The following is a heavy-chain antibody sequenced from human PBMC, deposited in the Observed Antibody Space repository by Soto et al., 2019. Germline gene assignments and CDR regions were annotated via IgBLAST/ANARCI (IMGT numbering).Heavy chain of an antibody. V-gene: IGHV4-31*03. J-gene: IGHJ4*02. Sequence: LSLTCTVSGDSISSGGYYWGWIRQHPGKGLEWIGYIYHSGITNYNPSLKSRLSILRDTSKNHFSLELSSVTAADTAVYYCASCNGSGSYYDCYYFDYCGQGTLVT. CDR1: GDSISSGGYY. CDR3: ASCNGSGSYYDCYYFDY. D-gene: IGHD3-10*01. CDR2: IYHSGIT.